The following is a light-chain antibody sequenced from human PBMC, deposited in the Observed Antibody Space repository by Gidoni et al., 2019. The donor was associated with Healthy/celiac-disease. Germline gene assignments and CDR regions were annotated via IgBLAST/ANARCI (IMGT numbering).Light chain of an antibody. CDR1: SSNIGAGYD. J-gene: IGLJ2*01. CDR3: QSYDSSLSGSKV. Sequence: QSVLTQPPSVSGAPGQSVTISCTGSSSNIGAGYDVHWYQQLPGTAPKLLIYGNSNRPSGVSDRFSGSKSGTSASLAITGLQAEDEADYYCQSYDSSLSGSKVFGGGTKLTVL. CDR2: GNS. V-gene: IGLV1-40*01.